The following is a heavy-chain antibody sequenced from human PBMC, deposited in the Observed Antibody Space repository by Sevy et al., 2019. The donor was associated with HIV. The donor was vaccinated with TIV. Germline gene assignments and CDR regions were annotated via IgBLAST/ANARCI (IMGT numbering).Heavy chain of an antibody. CDR3: AKDPDHDFWRGDYGMDV. Sequence: GGSLRLSCSASGFTFRNYAMNWVRQAPGKGLKYFSAISSDGGGTYYADSVRGRFTISRDNSKNTLYLQMRSLRVEDTAVYYSAKDPDHDFWRGDYGMDVWGQGTTVTVSS. V-gene: IGHV3-64D*06. D-gene: IGHD3-3*01. J-gene: IGHJ6*02. CDR2: ISSDGGGT. CDR1: GFTFRNYA.